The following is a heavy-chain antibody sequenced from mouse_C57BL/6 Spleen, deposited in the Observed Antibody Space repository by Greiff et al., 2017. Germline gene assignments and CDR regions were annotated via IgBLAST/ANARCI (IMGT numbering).Heavy chain of an antibody. CDR1: GYTFTSYW. CDR2: IDPSDSYT. J-gene: IGHJ2*01. CDR3: ARDSSGSDD. D-gene: IGHD3-2*02. V-gene: IGHV1-69*01. Sequence: QVQLQQPGAELVMPGASVKLSCKASGYTFTSYWMHWVKQRPGQGLEWIGEIDPSDSYTNYNQKFKGKSTLTVDKSSSTAYMQLSSLTSEDSAVYYCARDSSGSDDWGQGTTLTVSS.